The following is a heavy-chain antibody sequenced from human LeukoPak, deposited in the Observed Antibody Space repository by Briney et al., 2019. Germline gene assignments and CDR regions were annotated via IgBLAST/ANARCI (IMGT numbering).Heavy chain of an antibody. V-gene: IGHV4-31*03. CDR1: GGSISSGGYY. J-gene: IGHJ5*02. CDR2: IYYSGST. Sequence: PSETLSLTCTVSGGSISSGGYYWRWIRQHPGKGLEWIGYIYYSGSTYYNPSLKSRVTISVDTSKNQFSLKLSSVTAADTAVYYCARVPWGSGYYNNWFDPWGQGTLVTVSS. D-gene: IGHD3-3*01. CDR3: ARVPWGSGYYNNWFDP.